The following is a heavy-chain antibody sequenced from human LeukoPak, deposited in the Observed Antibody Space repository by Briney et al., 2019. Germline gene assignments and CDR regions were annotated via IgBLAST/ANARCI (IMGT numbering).Heavy chain of an antibody. Sequence: HRGGPDSLSCAASGFTFSNYAMSWVRQAPGKGLEWVSTISGSGGSTYYADSVKGRFTFSRDNSKNTLYLQMNSLRGDDTAVYYCARVQSSYGYDGSFYWGQGPLVTVSS. CDR3: ARVQSSYGYDGSFY. V-gene: IGHV3-23*01. D-gene: IGHD5-18*01. CDR1: GFTFSNYA. CDR2: ISGSGGST. J-gene: IGHJ4*02.